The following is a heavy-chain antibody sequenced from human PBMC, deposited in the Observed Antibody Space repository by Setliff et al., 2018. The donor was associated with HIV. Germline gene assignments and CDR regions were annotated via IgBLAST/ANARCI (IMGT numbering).Heavy chain of an antibody. J-gene: IGHJ3*02. Sequence: SVKVSCKASGYTFTSYGITWVRQAPGQGLEWMGGIIPIFGTANYAQKFQGRVTITTDESTSTAYMELSSLRSEDTAVYYCASRGTGIAVAGTEWNDAFDIWGQGTMVTVSS. V-gene: IGHV1-69*05. CDR2: IIPIFGTA. CDR3: ASRGTGIAVAGTEWNDAFDI. CDR1: GYTFTSYG. D-gene: IGHD6-19*01.